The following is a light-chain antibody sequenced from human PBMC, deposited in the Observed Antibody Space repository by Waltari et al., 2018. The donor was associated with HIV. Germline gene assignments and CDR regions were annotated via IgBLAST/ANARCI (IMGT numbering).Light chain of an antibody. CDR3: SSYAGSNNLV. Sequence: QSALTQPPSASGSPGPSVTISCPGTTRYVGGYNFVTWYEQHPGKAPKRMIYEVSKRPSGVPDRFSGSKSGNTASLTVSGLQAEDEADYYCSSYAGSNNLVFGGGTKLTVL. CDR1: TRYVGGYNF. CDR2: EVS. V-gene: IGLV2-8*01. J-gene: IGLJ3*02.